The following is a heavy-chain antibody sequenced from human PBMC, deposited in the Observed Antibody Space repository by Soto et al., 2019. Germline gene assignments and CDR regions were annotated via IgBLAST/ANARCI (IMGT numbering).Heavy chain of an antibody. V-gene: IGHV3-30-3*01. D-gene: IGHD3-10*01. CDR2: ISYDGSNK. CDR3: ARDSNYGSGSYYITSVALNWFDP. CDR1: GFTFSSYA. J-gene: IGHJ5*02. Sequence: GGSLRLSCAASGFTFSSYAMHWVRQAPGKGLEWVAVISYDGSNKYYADSVKGRFTISRDNSKNTLYLQMNSLRAEDTAVYYCARDSNYGSGSYYITSVALNWFDPWGQGTLVTVSS.